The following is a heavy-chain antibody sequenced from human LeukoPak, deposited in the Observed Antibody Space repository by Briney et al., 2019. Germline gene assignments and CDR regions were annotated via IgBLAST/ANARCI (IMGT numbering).Heavy chain of an antibody. CDR2: ISSTGGTA. CDR1: GFTFGSFG. V-gene: IGHV3-23*01. CDR3: AIQPGGEVRGVLDY. J-gene: IGHJ4*02. D-gene: IGHD3-10*01. Sequence: GGSLRLSCAASGFTFGSFGMSWVRQAPGKGLEWVSAISSTGGTAYYADSVKGRFTISRDNSKNSLYLQMNSLRAEDTAVYYCAIQPGGEVRGVLDYWGQGTLVTVSP.